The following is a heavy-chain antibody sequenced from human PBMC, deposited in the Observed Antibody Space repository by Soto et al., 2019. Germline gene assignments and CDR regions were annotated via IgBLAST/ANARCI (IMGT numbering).Heavy chain of an antibody. Sequence: EVQLLESGGGLVQPEGSLRLSCAASGFTFSSHAMSWVRQAPGKGLEWVSAISYSGSNTYYTDSVKGRFTISRDNSKNTLYLQMNSLRVEDTAIYYCAKRFTLFGEVKLSPEFDYWGQGTLVTVSS. CDR1: GFTFSSHA. D-gene: IGHD3-3*01. V-gene: IGHV3-23*01. J-gene: IGHJ4*02. CDR3: AKRFTLFGEVKLSPEFDY. CDR2: ISYSGSNT.